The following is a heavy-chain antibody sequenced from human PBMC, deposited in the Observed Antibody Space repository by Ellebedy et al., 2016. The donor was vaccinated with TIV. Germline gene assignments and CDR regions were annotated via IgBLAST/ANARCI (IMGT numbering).Heavy chain of an antibody. CDR3: ARNRGYCGGDCYSSLDGMDV. CDR2: IWYDGSNK. Sequence: PGGSLRLSCAASGFSFSSYGMHWVRQAPGKGLEWVAVIWYDGSNKYHADSVKGRFTISRDNSNNTLYLQMNSLRAEDTAVYYCARNRGYCGGDCYSSLDGMDVWGQGTTVTVSS. D-gene: IGHD2-21*02. V-gene: IGHV3-33*08. J-gene: IGHJ6*02. CDR1: GFSFSSYG.